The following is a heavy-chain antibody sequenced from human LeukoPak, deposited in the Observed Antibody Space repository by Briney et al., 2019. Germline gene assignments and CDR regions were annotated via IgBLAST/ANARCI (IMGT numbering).Heavy chain of an antibody. CDR1: GFTVSSNY. CDR3: TTDPLITMIVVVWVP. J-gene: IGHJ5*02. Sequence: GGSLRLSCAASGFTVSSNYMSWVRQAPGKGLEWVSVIYSGGSTYYADSVKGRFTISRDNSKNTLYLQMNSLRAEDTAVYYCTTDPLITMIVVVWVPWGQGTLVTVSS. V-gene: IGHV3-53*01. D-gene: IGHD3-22*01. CDR2: IYSGGST.